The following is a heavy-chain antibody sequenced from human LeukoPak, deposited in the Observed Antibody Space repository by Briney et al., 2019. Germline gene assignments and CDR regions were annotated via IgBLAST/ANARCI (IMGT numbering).Heavy chain of an antibody. J-gene: IGHJ5*02. Sequence: ASVKVSCKASGYRITGYYMDWVRQAPGQGLEWMGWINPNSGVTKYAQKFQGRVTMSRDTSTNTAYMELSRLRSDDTAAYYCARGTGSSWFDPWGQGTLVTVSS. V-gene: IGHV1-2*02. D-gene: IGHD3-10*01. CDR1: GYRITGYY. CDR3: ARGTGSSWFDP. CDR2: INPNSGVT.